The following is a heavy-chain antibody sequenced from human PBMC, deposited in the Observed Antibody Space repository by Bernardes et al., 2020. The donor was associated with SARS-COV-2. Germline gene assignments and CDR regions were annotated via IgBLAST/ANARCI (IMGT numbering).Heavy chain of an antibody. Sequence: SETLSLTCTVSGGSISSSSYYWGWIRQPPGKGLEWIVSFYSSGSTYYNPSLQSRVTDSVDTSKNQFSLRLSSVTAADTAVYYCAGSSCGIDCFIGGLRSWDYGMDVWGQGTTVTVS. D-gene: IGHD2-21*02. CDR1: GGSISSSSYY. J-gene: IGHJ6*02. CDR3: AGSSCGIDCFIGGLRSWDYGMDV. CDR2: FYSSGST. V-gene: IGHV4-39*01.